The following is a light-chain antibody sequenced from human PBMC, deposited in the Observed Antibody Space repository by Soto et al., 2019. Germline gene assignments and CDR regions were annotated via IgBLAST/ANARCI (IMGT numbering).Light chain of an antibody. CDR1: SSDVGGYNY. J-gene: IGLJ1*01. CDR3: CSFASIKTYV. Sequence: QSVMTQPASVSGSPGQSITISCTGTSSDVGGYNYVSWYQQHPGKAPKLMIYEVSNRPSGVSNRFSGSKSGNTASLTISGLQSEDEADYYCCSFASIKTYVFGTGTKLTVL. V-gene: IGLV2-14*01. CDR2: EVS.